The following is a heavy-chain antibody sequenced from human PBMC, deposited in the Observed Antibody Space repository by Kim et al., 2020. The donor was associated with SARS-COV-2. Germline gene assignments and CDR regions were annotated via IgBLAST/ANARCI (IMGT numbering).Heavy chain of an antibody. J-gene: IGHJ5*02. D-gene: IGHD3-10*01. CDR2: INAGNGNT. V-gene: IGHV1-3*01. CDR3: ARDYYGSGSYGFWFDP. CDR1: GYTFTSYA. Sequence: ASVKVSCKASGYTFTSYAMHWVRQAPGQRLEWMGWINAGNGNTKYSQKFQGRVTITRDTSASTAYMELSSLRSEDTAVYYCARDYYGSGSYGFWFDPWGQGTLVTVSS.